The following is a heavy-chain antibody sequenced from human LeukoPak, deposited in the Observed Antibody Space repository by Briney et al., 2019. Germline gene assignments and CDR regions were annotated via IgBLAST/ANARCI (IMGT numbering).Heavy chain of an antibody. D-gene: IGHD6-19*01. CDR1: GCTFSSYE. Sequence: PGGSLRLSCAASGCTFSSYEMNWVRQAPGKGLEWVSYISSSGSTIYYADSVKGRFTISRDNAKNSLYLQMNSLRAEDTAVYYCATTLHTSSSFDYWGQGTVVTVSS. CDR2: ISSSGSTI. V-gene: IGHV3-48*03. J-gene: IGHJ4*02. CDR3: ATTLHTSSSFDY.